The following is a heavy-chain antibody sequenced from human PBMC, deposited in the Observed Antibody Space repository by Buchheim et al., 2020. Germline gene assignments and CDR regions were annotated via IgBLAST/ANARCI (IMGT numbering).Heavy chain of an antibody. V-gene: IGHV4-31*03. CDR3: ARVVARITIFGVSHGSGGMDV. D-gene: IGHD3-3*01. Sequence: QVQLQESGPGLVKPSQTLSLTCTVSGGSISSGGYYWSWIRQHPGKGLEWIGYIYYSGSTYYNPSLKSRVTISVDTPKNQFSLKLSSVTAADTAVYYCARVVARITIFGVSHGSGGMDVWGQGTT. CDR1: GGSISSGGYY. CDR2: IYYSGST. J-gene: IGHJ6*02.